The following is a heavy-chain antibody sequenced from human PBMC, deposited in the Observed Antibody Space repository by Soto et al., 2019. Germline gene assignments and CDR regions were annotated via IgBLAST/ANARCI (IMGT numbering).Heavy chain of an antibody. CDR3: ARTGGEFREWLLMAEYYYYGMDV. Sequence: GASVKVSCKASGGTFSSYAISWVRQAPGQGLEWMGGIIPIFGTANYAQKFQGRVTITADESTSTAYMELSSLRSEDTAVYCCARTGGEFREWLLMAEYYYYGMDVWGQGTTVTVSS. V-gene: IGHV1-69*13. D-gene: IGHD3-3*01. J-gene: IGHJ6*02. CDR2: IIPIFGTA. CDR1: GGTFSSYA.